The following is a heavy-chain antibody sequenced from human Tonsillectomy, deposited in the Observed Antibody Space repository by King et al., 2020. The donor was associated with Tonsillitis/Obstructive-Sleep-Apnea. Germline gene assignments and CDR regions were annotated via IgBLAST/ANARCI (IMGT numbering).Heavy chain of an antibody. D-gene: IGHD3-3*01. CDR3: AREYLTRDYDFWSGYPGYYYYYGMDV. J-gene: IGHJ6*02. CDR1: GFTFSSYA. CDR2: ISYDVSNK. Sequence: VQLVESGGCVVQPGRSLRLSCAASGFTFSSYAMHWVRQAPGKGLEWVAVISYDVSNKYYADSVKGRFTISRDNSKNTLYLQMNSLRAEDTAVYYCAREYLTRDYDFWSGYPGYYYYYGMDVWGQGTTVTVSS. V-gene: IGHV3-30*04.